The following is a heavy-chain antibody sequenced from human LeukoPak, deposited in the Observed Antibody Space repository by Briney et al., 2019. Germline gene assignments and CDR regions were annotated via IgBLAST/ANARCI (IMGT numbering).Heavy chain of an antibody. V-gene: IGHV4-59*01. CDR1: GGSISSYY. Sequence: SETLSLTCTVSGGSISSYYWSWIRQPPGKGLEWIGYNSYSGNTNYNPSLKSRVTISVDTSKNHFSLNLSSVTAADTAVYYCARVGSGSFDYWGQGTLVTGSS. J-gene: IGHJ4*02. D-gene: IGHD1-26*01. CDR3: ARVGSGSFDY. CDR2: NSYSGNT.